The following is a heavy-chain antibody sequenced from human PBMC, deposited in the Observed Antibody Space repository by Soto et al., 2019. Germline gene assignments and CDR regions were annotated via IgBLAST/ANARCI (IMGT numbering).Heavy chain of an antibody. D-gene: IGHD4-17*01. CDR1: GFTFDDYA. Sequence: DVQLVESGGGLVQPGRSLRLSCAASGFTFDDYAMHWVRQVPGKGLEWVSGISWNSGRIGYADSVKGRFTISRDNAKNSLYPQMNSLRAEDTALYYCAKGEGYDYGDYELDYWGQGTLVTVSS. V-gene: IGHV3-9*01. CDR3: AKGEGYDYGDYELDY. CDR2: ISWNSGRI. J-gene: IGHJ4*02.